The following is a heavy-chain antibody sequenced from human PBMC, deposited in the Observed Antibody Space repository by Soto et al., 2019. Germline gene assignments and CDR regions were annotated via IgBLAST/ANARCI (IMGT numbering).Heavy chain of an antibody. CDR2: IYYSGST. D-gene: IGHD1-26*01. CDR1: GFTFSDYY. J-gene: IGHJ6*02. V-gene: IGHV4-59*05. CDR3: AGTFRWGGTARHYYYGMDV. Sequence: GSLSLSCAASGFTFSDYYMSWIRQPPGKGLEWIGSIYYSGSTYYNPSLKSRVTISVDTSKNQFSLKLSSVTAADTAVYYCAGTFRWGGTARHYYYGMDVWGQGTTVTVSS.